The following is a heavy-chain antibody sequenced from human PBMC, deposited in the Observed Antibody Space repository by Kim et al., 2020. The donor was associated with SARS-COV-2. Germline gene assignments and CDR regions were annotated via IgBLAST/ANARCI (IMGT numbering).Heavy chain of an antibody. CDR2: ISHDGTSS. CDR3: AKEVRDYSGVDV. Sequence: GGSLRLSCVASGFSFSCCAMTWVRQAPGKGPEWVSSISHDGTSSHYANSVRGRFTISRDDSKNTLYLQLNSLRGEDTALYYCAKEVRDYSGVDVWGQGTTVTVSS. J-gene: IGHJ6*02. V-gene: IGHV3-23*01. CDR1: GFSFSCCA. D-gene: IGHD6-25*01.